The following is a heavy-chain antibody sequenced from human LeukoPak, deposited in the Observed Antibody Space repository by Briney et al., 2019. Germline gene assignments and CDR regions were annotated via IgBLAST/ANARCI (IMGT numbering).Heavy chain of an antibody. V-gene: IGHV3-23*01. CDR2: ISGSADNT. CDR1: GFTLGSYA. J-gene: IGHJ4*02. CDR3: AKQGFGC. Sequence: SGGSLRLSCTASGFTLGSYAMSWVRQAPGEGLEWVSTISGSADNTNYAEAVKGLFTISRDNSKNTMYLQMNSLRAEDTAVYYCAKQGFGCWGQGTLVTVSS.